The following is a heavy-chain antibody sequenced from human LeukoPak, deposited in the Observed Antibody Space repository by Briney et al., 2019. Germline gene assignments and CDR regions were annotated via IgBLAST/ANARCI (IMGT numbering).Heavy chain of an antibody. CDR1: GGSVSSDSYY. CDR3: ARDKDTVVTPNWYFDL. D-gene: IGHD4-23*01. Sequence: SETLSLTCTVPGGSVSSDSYYWSWIRQPPGKGLEWIGYIYYSGSTNYNPSLKSRVTISVDTSKNQFSLKLSSVTAADTAVYYCARDKDTVVTPNWYFDLWGRGTLVTVSS. CDR2: IYYSGST. J-gene: IGHJ2*01. V-gene: IGHV4-61*01.